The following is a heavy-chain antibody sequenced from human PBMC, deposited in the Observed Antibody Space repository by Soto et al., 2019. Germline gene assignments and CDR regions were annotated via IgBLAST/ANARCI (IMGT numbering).Heavy chain of an antibody. CDR3: ARGWGRIFDY. CDR2: INHSGST. Sequence: QVQLQQWGAGLLKPSETLSLTCAVYGGSFSGYYWHWIRQPPGKGLEGIGEINHSGSTNYNPSLKSRVTISVDTSKNQFSLKLSSVTAADTAVYYCARGWGRIFDYWGQGTLVTVSS. CDR1: GGSFSGYY. V-gene: IGHV4-34*01. J-gene: IGHJ4*02. D-gene: IGHD7-27*01.